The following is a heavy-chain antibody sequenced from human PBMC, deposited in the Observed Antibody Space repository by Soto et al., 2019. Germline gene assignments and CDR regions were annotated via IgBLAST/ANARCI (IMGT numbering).Heavy chain of an antibody. CDR3: ARDLMPNDRGLGDLAY. J-gene: IGHJ4*02. Sequence: EVRLVESGGGLVKPGGSLRLSCAASGFTFNKYSMNWVRQAPGKGLEWVSSITSKTGDQYYADSVKGRFIITIVNTNNSLSLQVTSLRDEDTAVYYCARDLMPNDRGLGDLAYWGQGTLVTVSS. D-gene: IGHD3-22*01. V-gene: IGHV3-21*02. CDR2: ITSKTGDQ. CDR1: GFTFNKYS.